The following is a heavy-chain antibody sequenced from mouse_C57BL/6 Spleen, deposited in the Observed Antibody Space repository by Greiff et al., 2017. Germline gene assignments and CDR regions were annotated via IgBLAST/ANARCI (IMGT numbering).Heavy chain of an antibody. CDR2: IDPGNGDT. Sequence: VQLQQSGAELVRPGASVKLSCTASGYTFTDDWMHWVKQRPEQGLEWIGWIDPGNGDTEYASKFQGKATMTADTSSNTAYLQLSSLTSEDSAVYYCTTRNGGYYPPCFADWGKGTLVTVSA. D-gene: IGHD2-3*01. CDR3: TTRNGGYYPPCFAD. CDR1: GYTFTDDW. V-gene: IGHV14-4*01. J-gene: IGHJ3*01.